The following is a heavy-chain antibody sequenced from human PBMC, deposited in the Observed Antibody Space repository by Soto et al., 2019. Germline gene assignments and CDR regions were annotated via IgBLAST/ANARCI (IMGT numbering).Heavy chain of an antibody. V-gene: IGHV3-30*18. J-gene: IGHJ4*02. D-gene: IGHD6-13*01. CDR1: GFTFSSYG. CDR3: AKAKYSSTLMDY. CDR2: ISYGGSNK. Sequence: PGGSLRLSCAASGFTFSSYGMHWVRQAPGKGLEWVAVISYGGSNKYYADSVKGRFTISRDNSKNTLYLQMNSLRAEDTAVYYCAKAKYSSTLMDYWGQGTLVTVSS.